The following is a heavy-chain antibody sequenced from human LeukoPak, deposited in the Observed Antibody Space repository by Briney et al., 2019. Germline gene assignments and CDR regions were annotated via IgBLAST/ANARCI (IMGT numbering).Heavy chain of an antibody. J-gene: IGHJ4*02. CDR1: GFTFSNYG. Sequence: GGSLRLSCAASGFTFSNYGLHWVRQAPGKGLVWVSRINSDGSSTSYADSVKGRFTISRDNAKNTLYLQMNSLRAEDTAVYYCARGGGYSYGLTDYWGQGTLVTVSS. D-gene: IGHD5-18*01. CDR3: ARGGGYSYGLTDY. CDR2: INSDGSST. V-gene: IGHV3-74*01.